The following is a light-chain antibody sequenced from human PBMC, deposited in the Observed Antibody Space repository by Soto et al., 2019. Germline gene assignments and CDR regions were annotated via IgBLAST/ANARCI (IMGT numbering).Light chain of an antibody. CDR2: EGT. CDR3: SSYTSSNTVV. Sequence: QSALTQPASVSGSPGQSITISCTGTSGDVGTYNLVSWYQHHPGKAPKLMIYEGTKRPSGVSNRFSGSKSGNTASLTISGLQAEDEADYYCSSYTSSNTVVFGGGTKLTVL. J-gene: IGLJ3*02. CDR1: SGDVGTYNL. V-gene: IGLV2-14*02.